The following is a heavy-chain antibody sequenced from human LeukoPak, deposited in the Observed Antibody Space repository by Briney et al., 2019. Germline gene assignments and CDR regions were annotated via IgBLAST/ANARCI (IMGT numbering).Heavy chain of an antibody. J-gene: IGHJ4*02. V-gene: IGHV3-72*01. Sequence: PGGSLRLACAASGFTFSDNYVDWVSQAPGKGLEGVGRTRKKGNTYTTDYAASVKGRFTISRDDSKNSLYLQMNSLKTEDTAMYYCTRVGYDTGRSFDYWGQGTLVTVSS. CDR2: TRKKGNTYTT. D-gene: IGHD3-9*01. CDR3: TRVGYDTGRSFDY. CDR1: GFTFSDNY.